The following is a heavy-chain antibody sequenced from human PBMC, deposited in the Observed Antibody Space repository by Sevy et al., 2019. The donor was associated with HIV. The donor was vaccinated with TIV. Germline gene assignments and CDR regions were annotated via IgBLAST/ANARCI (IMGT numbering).Heavy chain of an antibody. D-gene: IGHD3-22*01. CDR2: IIPIFGTA. V-gene: IGHV1-69*13. J-gene: IGHJ4*02. Sequence: ASVKVSCKASGGTFSSYAISWVQQAPGQGLEWMGGIIPIFGTANYAQKFQGRVTITADESTSTAYMELSSLRSEDTAVYYCARSRDYYDSSGYYFDYWGQGTLVTVSS. CDR3: ARSRDYYDSSGYYFDY. CDR1: GGTFSSYA.